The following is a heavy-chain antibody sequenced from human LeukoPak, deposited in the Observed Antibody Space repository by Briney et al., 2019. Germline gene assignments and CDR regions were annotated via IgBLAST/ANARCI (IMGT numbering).Heavy chain of an antibody. D-gene: IGHD3-3*01. J-gene: IGHJ5*02. Sequence: PSETLSLTCAVYGGSFSAYYWSWIRQSPGKGLEWIGEINHSGSSNYSPPLKSRVTFSVDTSKGQVSLNLNSVTAADTAVYYCARGRSSRDFWSGYSHHWFDPWGQGTLVTVSS. CDR3: ARGRSSRDFWSGYSHHWFDP. CDR2: INHSGSS. CDR1: GGSFSAYY. V-gene: IGHV4-34*01.